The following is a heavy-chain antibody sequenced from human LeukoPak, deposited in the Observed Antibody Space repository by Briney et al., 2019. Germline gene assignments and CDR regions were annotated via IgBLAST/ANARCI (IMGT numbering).Heavy chain of an antibody. J-gene: IGHJ4*02. D-gene: IGHD5-24*01. Sequence: SETLSLTCAVYGGSFSGYYWSWIRQPAGKGLEWIGRIYTSGSTNYNPSLKSRVTMSVDTSKNQFSLKLSSVTAADTAVYYCARSSDGYIPSFDYWGQGTLVTVSS. V-gene: IGHV4-59*10. CDR3: ARSSDGYIPSFDY. CDR1: GGSFSGYY. CDR2: IYTSGST.